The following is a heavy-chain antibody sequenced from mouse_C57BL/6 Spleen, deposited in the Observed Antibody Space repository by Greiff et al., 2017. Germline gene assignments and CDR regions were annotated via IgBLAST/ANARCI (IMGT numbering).Heavy chain of an antibody. Sequence: VQLQQPGPELVKPGASVKLSCKASGYTFTSYWMHWVKQRPGQGLEWIGNINPSNGGTNYNEKFKSKATLTVDKSSSTAYMQLSSLTSEDSAVYYCARGRVYDLLFDYWGQGTTLTVSS. V-gene: IGHV1-53*01. CDR3: ARGRVYDLLFDY. D-gene: IGHD2-3*01. J-gene: IGHJ2*01. CDR1: GYTFTSYW. CDR2: INPSNGGT.